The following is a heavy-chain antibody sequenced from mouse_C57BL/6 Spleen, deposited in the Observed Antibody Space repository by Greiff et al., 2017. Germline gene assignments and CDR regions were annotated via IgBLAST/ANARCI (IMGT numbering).Heavy chain of an antibody. CDR1: GFNIKDDY. Sequence: EVQLQQSGAELVRPGASVKLSCTASGFNIKDDYMHWVKQRPDQGLEWIGLIDPENGDTEYASKFQGKATITADTSSNTAYLQLSSLTSEDTAVYYCTTFTTVVATDYYAMDYWGQGTSVTVSS. V-gene: IGHV14-4*01. J-gene: IGHJ4*01. CDR2: IDPENGDT. D-gene: IGHD1-1*01. CDR3: TTFTTVVATDYYAMDY.